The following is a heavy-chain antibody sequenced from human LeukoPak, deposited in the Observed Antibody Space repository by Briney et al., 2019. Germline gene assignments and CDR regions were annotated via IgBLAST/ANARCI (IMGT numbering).Heavy chain of an antibody. V-gene: IGHV3-30-3*01. J-gene: IGHJ4*02. CDR2: ISYDGSNK. CDR3: AKDPTTVAQGVFDY. D-gene: IGHD4-11*01. Sequence: PGGSLRLSCAASGFTFSSYAMHWVRQAPGKGLEWVAVISYDGSNKYYADSVKGRFTISRDNSKNTLYLQMNSLRVEDTAVYYCAKDPTTVAQGVFDYWGQGTLVTVSS. CDR1: GFTFSSYA.